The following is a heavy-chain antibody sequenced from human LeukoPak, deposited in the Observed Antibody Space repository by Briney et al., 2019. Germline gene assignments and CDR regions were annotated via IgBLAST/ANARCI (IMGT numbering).Heavy chain of an antibody. J-gene: IGHJ4*02. D-gene: IGHD2-21*01. Sequence: EGSLRLSCSASGFTFRNFAISWVRQAPGKGLEWVSSIGGGDTHYADSVKGRFTISRDDSRSTVDLQMSSLRAEDTAVYYCAVVVIGYWGQGTLVTVSS. CDR2: IGGGDT. V-gene: IGHV3-23*01. CDR1: GFTFRNFA. CDR3: AVVVIGY.